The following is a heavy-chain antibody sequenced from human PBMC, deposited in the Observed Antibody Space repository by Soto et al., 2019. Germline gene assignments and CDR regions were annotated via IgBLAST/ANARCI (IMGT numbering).Heavy chain of an antibody. CDR1: GFTFSNAW. J-gene: IGHJ4*02. D-gene: IGHD1-1*01. CDR2: IKSKTDGGTT. Sequence: EVQLVESGGGLVKPGGSLRLCCAASGFTFSNAWMTWVRQAPGKGLEWVGRIKSKTDGGTTYYAAPVKGRFTISRDDSQNVVCLQMNSLKTEHTAVYYCTTTGTIDYWGQGTLVTVSS. CDR3: TTTGTIDY. V-gene: IGHV3-15*01.